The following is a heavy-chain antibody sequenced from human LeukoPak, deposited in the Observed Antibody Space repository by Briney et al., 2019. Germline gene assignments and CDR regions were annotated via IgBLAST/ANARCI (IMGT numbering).Heavy chain of an antibody. CDR1: GGTFSSYA. CDR2: IIPILGIA. CDR3: ARDLYYYDSSGYYPFAFDI. J-gene: IGHJ3*02. Sequence: GSSVKVSCKASGGTFSSYAISWVRQAPGQGLEWIGRIIPILGIANYAQKFQGRVTITADKSTSTAYMELSSLRSEDTAVYYCARDLYYYDSSGYYPFAFDIWGQGTMVTVSS. V-gene: IGHV1-69*04. D-gene: IGHD3-22*01.